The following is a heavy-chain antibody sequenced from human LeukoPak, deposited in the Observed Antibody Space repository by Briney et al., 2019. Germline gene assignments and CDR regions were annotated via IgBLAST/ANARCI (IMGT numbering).Heavy chain of an antibody. D-gene: IGHD3-9*01. J-gene: IGHJ3*02. CDR3: ARGSDYEILTGYSPSDAFDI. CDR1: GFTFSSYW. Sequence: PGGSLRLSCAASGFTFSSYWMHWVRQAPGKGLVWVSRINSDGSSTSYADSVKGRFTISRDNAKNTLYLQMNSLRAEDTAVYYCARGSDYEILTGYSPSDAFDIWGQGTMVTVSS. V-gene: IGHV3-74*01. CDR2: INSDGSST.